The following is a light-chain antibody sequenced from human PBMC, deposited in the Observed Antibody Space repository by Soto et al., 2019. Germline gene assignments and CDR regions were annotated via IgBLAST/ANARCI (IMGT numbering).Light chain of an antibody. Sequence: DIQMTQSPSSLSASVGDRVTITCRASQSISSYLNWYQQKPGKAPKLLIYAASSLQSGVPSRFSGSGSGTDLTLTISSLQPEDFATYYCQQSYSTPLTVGGGTKVDSK. V-gene: IGKV1-39*01. J-gene: IGKJ4*01. CDR1: QSISSY. CDR3: QQSYSTPLT. CDR2: AAS.